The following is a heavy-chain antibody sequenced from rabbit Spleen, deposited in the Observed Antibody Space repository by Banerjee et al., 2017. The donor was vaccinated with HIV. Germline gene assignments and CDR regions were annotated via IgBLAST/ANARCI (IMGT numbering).Heavy chain of an antibody. Sequence: QSLEESGGDLVKPGASLTLTCTASGFSFSSSYYMCWVRQAPGKGLECIACIYAGSGGSSYYASWAKGRFTISKTSSTTVTLQVTSLTAADTATYFCARNYVNAFDPWGPGTLVTVS. J-gene: IGHJ2*01. D-gene: IGHD1-1*01. CDR3: ARNYVNAFDP. CDR1: GFSFSSSYY. V-gene: IGHV1S40*01. CDR2: IYAGSGGSS.